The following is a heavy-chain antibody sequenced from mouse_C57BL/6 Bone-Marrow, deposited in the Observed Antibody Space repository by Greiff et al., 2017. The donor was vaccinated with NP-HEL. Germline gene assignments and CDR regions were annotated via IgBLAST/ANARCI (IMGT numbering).Heavy chain of an antibody. Sequence: VKLMESGAELVRPGASVKLSCKASGYTFTDYYINWVKQRPGQGLEWIARIYPGSGNTYYNEKFKGKATLTAEKSSSTAYMQLSSLTSEDSAVYFCARCYGSSPFAYWGQGTLVTVSA. CDR2: IYPGSGNT. CDR1: GYTFTDYY. D-gene: IGHD1-1*01. J-gene: IGHJ3*01. CDR3: ARCYGSSPFAY. V-gene: IGHV1-76*01.